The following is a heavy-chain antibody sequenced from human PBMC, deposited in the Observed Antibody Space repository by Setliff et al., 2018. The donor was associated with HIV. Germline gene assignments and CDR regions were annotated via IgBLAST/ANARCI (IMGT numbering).Heavy chain of an antibody. J-gene: IGHJ4*02. Sequence: GSLRLSCAASGFTFSNYGMHWVRQAAGKGLEWVSVTGAAGDTYYPGSVKGRFTISRENAKNSLYLQMNSLRAGDTAVYYCARDDPYCSGGSCYSYWGQGTLVTVSS. V-gene: IGHV3-13*01. D-gene: IGHD2-15*01. CDR1: GFTFSNYG. CDR3: ARDDPYCSGGSCYSY. CDR2: TGAAGDT.